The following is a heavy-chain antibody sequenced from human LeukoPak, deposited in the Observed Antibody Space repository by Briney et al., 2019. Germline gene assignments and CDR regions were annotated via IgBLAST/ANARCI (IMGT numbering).Heavy chain of an antibody. CDR1: GFTFSPYV. V-gene: IGHV3-64D*06. J-gene: IGHJ4*02. CDR3: VRGTGY. Sequence: PACSLRLSCSVSGFTFSPYVMHLVRQAPGKGLEYVSAISSNGDNTYYADSVKGRFTISRDNSKNTLYLQMSSLRADDTAVYFCVRGTGYWGQGTLVTVSS. CDR2: ISSNGDNT.